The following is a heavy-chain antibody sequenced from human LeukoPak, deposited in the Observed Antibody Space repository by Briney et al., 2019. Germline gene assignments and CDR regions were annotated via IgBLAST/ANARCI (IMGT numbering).Heavy chain of an antibody. J-gene: IGHJ4*02. CDR1: GYTFTSYD. V-gene: IGHV1-8*01. D-gene: IGHD2-2*03. CDR2: MNPNSGNT. CDR3: AREVTEVGYCSSTSCYAAPGNIDY. Sequence: GASVKVSCKASGYTFTSYDINWVRQATGQGLEWMGWMNPNSGNTGYAQKFQGRVTMTRNTSISTAYMELSSLRSEDTAVYYCAREVTEVGYCSSTSCYAAPGNIDYWGQGTLVTVSS.